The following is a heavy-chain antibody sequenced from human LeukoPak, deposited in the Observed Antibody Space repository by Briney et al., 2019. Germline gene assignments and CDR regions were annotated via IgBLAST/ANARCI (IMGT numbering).Heavy chain of an antibody. CDR2: IYYSGST. V-gene: IGHV4-39*01. J-gene: IGHJ3*02. D-gene: IGHD3-10*01. CDR3: ATLWFGELFAFDI. CDR1: GGSISSSSSY. Sequence: SETLSLTCTVSGGSISSSSSYWGWIRQPPGKGLEWIGSIYYSGSTYYNPSLKSRVTISVDTSKNQFSLKLSSVTAADTAVYYCATLWFGELFAFDIWGQGTMVTVSS.